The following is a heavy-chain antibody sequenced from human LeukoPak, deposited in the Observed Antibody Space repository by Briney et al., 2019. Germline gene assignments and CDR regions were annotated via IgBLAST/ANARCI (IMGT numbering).Heavy chain of an antibody. J-gene: IGHJ4*02. Sequence: SETLSLTCTVSGGSISSSSYYWGWIRQPPGKGLEWIGSIYYSGSTYYNPSLKSRVTISVDTSKNQFSLKLSSVTAADTAVYYCARGGGELSLAYWGQGTLVTVSS. CDR3: ARGGGELSLAY. CDR2: IYYSGST. CDR1: GGSISSSSYY. D-gene: IGHD3-16*02. V-gene: IGHV4-39*07.